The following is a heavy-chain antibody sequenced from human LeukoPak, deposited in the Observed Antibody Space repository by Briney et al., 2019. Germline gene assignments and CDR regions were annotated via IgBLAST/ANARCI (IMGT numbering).Heavy chain of an antibody. Sequence: GGSLRLSCAASGFTFSNYAMHWVRQAPGKGPEWVAVTSYDGSDKNYPDSVKGRFTISRDNSKNTLYLYMNSLRAEDTAVYYCAKDKAESYLFDYWGQGTLVTVSP. CDR3: AKDKAESYLFDY. J-gene: IGHJ4*02. CDR1: GFTFSNYA. CDR2: TSYDGSDK. D-gene: IGHD3-16*02. V-gene: IGHV3-30*18.